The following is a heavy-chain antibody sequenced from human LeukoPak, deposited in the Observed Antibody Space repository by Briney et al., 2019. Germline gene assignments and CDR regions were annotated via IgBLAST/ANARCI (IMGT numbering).Heavy chain of an antibody. J-gene: IGHJ6*03. D-gene: IGHD3-22*01. CDR1: SGSISSSSYY. CDR2: IYYSGST. V-gene: IGHV4-39*01. Sequence: SETLSLTCTVSSGSISSSSYYWGWIRQPPGKGLEWIGSIYYSGSTYYNPSLKSRITISVDTSKNQFSLKLSSVTAADTAVYYCARLDDSSGYSTYYMDVWGKGTTVTVSS. CDR3: ARLDDSSGYSTYYMDV.